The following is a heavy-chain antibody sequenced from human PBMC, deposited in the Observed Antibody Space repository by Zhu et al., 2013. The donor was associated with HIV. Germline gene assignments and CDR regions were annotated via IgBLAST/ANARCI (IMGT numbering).Heavy chain of an antibody. CDR1: GYSISSGYY. CDR3: ARAYDYGGTDAFDI. D-gene: IGHD4-17*01. Sequence: QVQLQESGPGLVKPSETLSLTCTVSGYSISSGYYWGWIRQPPGKGLEWIGSIYHSGSTYYNPSLKSRVTISVDTSKNQFSLKLSSVTAADTAVYYCARAYDYGGTDAFDIWGQGTMVTVSS. J-gene: IGHJ3*02. CDR2: IYHSGST. V-gene: IGHV4-38-2*02.